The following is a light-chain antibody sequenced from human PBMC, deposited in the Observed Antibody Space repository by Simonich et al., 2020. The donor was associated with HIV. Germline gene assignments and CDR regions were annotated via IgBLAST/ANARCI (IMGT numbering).Light chain of an antibody. CDR1: SSDVGAYKY. CDR3: SSYTTSSTWV. J-gene: IGLJ3*02. Sequence: QSALTQPASVSGSPGQSITISCAGTSSDVGAYKYVSWYQPHPGKAPKLMIYDVNKRPAGVSNRFSGSKSGNTASLTISGLQAEDEADYYCSSYTTSSTWVFGGGTKLTVL. CDR2: DVN. V-gene: IGLV2-14*03.